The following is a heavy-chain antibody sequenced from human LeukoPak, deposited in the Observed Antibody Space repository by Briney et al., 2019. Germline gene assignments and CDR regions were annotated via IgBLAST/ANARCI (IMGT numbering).Heavy chain of an antibody. J-gene: IGHJ4*02. V-gene: IGHV3-30*04. D-gene: IGHD3-10*01. CDR1: GFTFSSYA. Sequence: GGSLRLSCAASGFTFSSYAMHWVRQAPGKGLEWVAVISYDGSNKYYADSVKGRSTISRDNSKNTLYLQMNSLRAEDTAVYYCAREPVLLWFGEHQYYFDYWGQGTLVTVSS. CDR2: ISYDGSNK. CDR3: AREPVLLWFGEHQYYFDY.